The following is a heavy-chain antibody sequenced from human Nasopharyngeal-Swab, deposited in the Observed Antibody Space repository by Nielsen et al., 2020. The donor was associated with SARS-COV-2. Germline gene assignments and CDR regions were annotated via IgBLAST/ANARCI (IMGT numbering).Heavy chain of an antibody. CDR3: ARDDSYDFWSGPRGNWFDP. Sequence: ASVKVSCKASGYTFTGYYMHWVRQAPGQGLEWMGWINPNSGGTNYAQKFQGRVTMTRDTSISTAYMELSRLRSDDTAVYYCARDDSYDFWSGPRGNWFDPWGQRTLVTVSS. CDR2: INPNSGGT. J-gene: IGHJ5*02. D-gene: IGHD3-3*01. V-gene: IGHV1-2*02. CDR1: GYTFTGYY.